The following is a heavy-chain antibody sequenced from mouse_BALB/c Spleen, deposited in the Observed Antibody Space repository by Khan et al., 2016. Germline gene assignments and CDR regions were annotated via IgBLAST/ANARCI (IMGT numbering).Heavy chain of an antibody. CDR3: ARKYGNYAMDY. J-gene: IGHJ4*01. Sequence: QVQLKQSGAELAKPGASVKMSCKASGYTFTSYWMHWVKQRPGQGLEWIGYINPSTGYTEYNQKFKDKATLTADKSSSTAYMQLSSLTSEDSAVYYCARKYGNYAMDYWGQGTSVPVSS. V-gene: IGHV1-7*01. CDR2: INPSTGYT. D-gene: IGHD2-10*02. CDR1: GYTFTSYW.